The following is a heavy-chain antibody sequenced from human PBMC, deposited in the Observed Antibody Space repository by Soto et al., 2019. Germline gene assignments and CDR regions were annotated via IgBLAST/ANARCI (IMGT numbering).Heavy chain of an antibody. D-gene: IGHD3-10*01. J-gene: IGHJ6*02. CDR2: ISAYNGNT. CDR1: GYTFTSYY. V-gene: IGHV1-18*04. Sequence: ASVKVSCKASGYTFTSYYMHWVRQAPGQGLEWMGWISAYNGNTNYAQKLQGRVTMTTDTSTSTAYMELRSLRSDDTAVYYCASDYGSGSYYTQDYYYGMDVWGQGTTVTVSS. CDR3: ASDYGSGSYYTQDYYYGMDV.